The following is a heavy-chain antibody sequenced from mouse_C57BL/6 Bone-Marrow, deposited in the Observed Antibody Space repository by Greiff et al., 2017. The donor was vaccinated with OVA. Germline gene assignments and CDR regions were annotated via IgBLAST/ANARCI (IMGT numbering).Heavy chain of an antibody. CDR3: TRGANWERFAY. CDR2: ISSGGDYI. J-gene: IGHJ3*01. D-gene: IGHD4-1*01. CDR1: GFTFSSYA. Sequence: EVQGVESGEGLVKPGGSLKLSCAASGFTFSSYAMSWVRQTPEKRLEWVAYISSGGDYIYYADTVKGRFTISRDNARNTLYLQMSSLKSEDTAMYYCTRGANWERFAYWGQGTLVTVSA. V-gene: IGHV5-9-1*02.